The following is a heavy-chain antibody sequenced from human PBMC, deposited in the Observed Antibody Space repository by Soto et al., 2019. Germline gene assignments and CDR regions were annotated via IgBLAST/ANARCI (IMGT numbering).Heavy chain of an antibody. Sequence: SETLSLTCTVSGGSISSSSYYWGWIRQPPGKGLEWIGSIYYSGSTYYNPSLKSRVTISVDTSKNQFSLKLSSVTAADTAVYYCARLGPIAVAGLFVWGQGTLVTVSS. J-gene: IGHJ4*02. D-gene: IGHD6-19*01. CDR3: ARLGPIAVAGLFV. V-gene: IGHV4-39*01. CDR2: IYYSGST. CDR1: GGSISSSSYY.